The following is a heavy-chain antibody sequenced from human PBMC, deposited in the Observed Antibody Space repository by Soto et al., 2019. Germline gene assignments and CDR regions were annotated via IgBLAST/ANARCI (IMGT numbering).Heavy chain of an antibody. Sequence: QVQLQESGPGLVQPSGTLSLTCVVSGDSINSSHWWNWVRQPPEKGLEWIGQISHSGNTSYNPSLTCRVTISVDKSKSHFSLKVTSVTAADTAVYYCAARHFWSRTWTDRRLDYWGQGTLVTVSS. CDR2: ISHSGNT. V-gene: IGHV4-4*02. CDR1: GDSINSSHW. J-gene: IGHJ4*02. CDR3: AARHFWSRTWTDRRLDY. D-gene: IGHD3-3*02.